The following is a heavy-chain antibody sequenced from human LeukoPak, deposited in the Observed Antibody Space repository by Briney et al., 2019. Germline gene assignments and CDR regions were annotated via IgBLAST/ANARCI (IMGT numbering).Heavy chain of an antibody. CDR2: INPNSDGT. CDR3: ARGWRFPDYFDY. J-gene: IGHJ4*02. V-gene: IGHV1-2*02. D-gene: IGHD3-3*01. CDR1: GYTFNGYY. Sequence: ASVKVSCKSSGYTFNGYYMHWVRQAPGQGLEWMGWINPNSDGTNYAQKFQGRVTMTRDTSISTAHMELSRLRSDDTAVYYCARGWRFPDYFDYWGQGTLVIVSS.